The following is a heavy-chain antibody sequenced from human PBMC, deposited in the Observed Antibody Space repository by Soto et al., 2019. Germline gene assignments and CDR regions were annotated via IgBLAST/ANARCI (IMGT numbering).Heavy chain of an antibody. J-gene: IGHJ4*02. CDR2: ISAYNGNT. V-gene: IGHV1-18*01. CDR1: GYTFTSYG. Sequence: GASVKVSCKASGYTFTSYGISWVRQVPGQGLEWMGWISAYNGNTNYAQKLQGRVTMTTDTSTSTAYMELRSLRSDDTAVYYCARDRLSYDFWSGYYLPFDYWGQGTLVTVSS. CDR3: ARDRLSYDFWSGYYLPFDY. D-gene: IGHD3-3*01.